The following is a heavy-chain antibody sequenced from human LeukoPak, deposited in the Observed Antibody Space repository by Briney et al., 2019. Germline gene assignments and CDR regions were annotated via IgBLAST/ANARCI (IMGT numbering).Heavy chain of an antibody. D-gene: IGHD6-13*01. CDR2: ISSSSGFT. CDR3: ARSLTAAGHFDF. J-gene: IGHJ4*02. CDR1: GFTFSDYY. Sequence: GGSLRLSCAASGFTFSDYYMGWIRQAPGKGLEWVSYISSSSGFTNYADSAKGRFTISRDNAKNSLYLQMNSLRAEDTAVYYCARSLTAAGHFDFWGQGTLVTVSS. V-gene: IGHV3-11*06.